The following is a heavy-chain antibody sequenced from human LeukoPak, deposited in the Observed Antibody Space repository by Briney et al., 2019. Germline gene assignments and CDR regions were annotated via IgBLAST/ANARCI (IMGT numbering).Heavy chain of an antibody. D-gene: IGHD4-23*01. J-gene: IGHJ3*02. CDR2: IVVGSGNT. Sequence: GVSVKVSCKASGFTFTSSAVQWVRQARGQRLEWIGWIVVGSGNTNYAQKFQERVTITRDMSTSTAYMELSSLRSEDTAVYYCAAADYGGNSGYDAFDIWGQGTMVTVSS. V-gene: IGHV1-58*01. CDR3: AAADYGGNSGYDAFDI. CDR1: GFTFTSSA.